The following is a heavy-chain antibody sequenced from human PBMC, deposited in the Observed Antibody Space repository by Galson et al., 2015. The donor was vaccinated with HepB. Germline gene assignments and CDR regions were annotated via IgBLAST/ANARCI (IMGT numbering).Heavy chain of an antibody. CDR3: ARRRYYDTSGYYSYGFDI. CDR2: TGNRAKSYST. J-gene: IGHJ3*02. V-gene: IGHV3-72*01. Sequence: SLRLSCAASGLMFSDHDMDWVRQAPGKGLEWVGRTGNRAKSYSTEKVASVKGRFTISRDDSKKSVYLQMNSLKMEDTAVYYCARRRYYDTSGYYSYGFDIWCQGTMVTVSS. D-gene: IGHD3-22*01. CDR1: GLMFSDHD.